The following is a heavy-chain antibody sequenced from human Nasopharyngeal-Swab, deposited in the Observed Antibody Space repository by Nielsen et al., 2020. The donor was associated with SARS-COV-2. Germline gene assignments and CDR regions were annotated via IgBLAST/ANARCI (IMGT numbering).Heavy chain of an antibody. CDR2: IYYVGST. V-gene: IGHV4-39*01. D-gene: IGHD3-10*01. J-gene: IGHJ4*02. Sequence: SETLSLTCTVSGGSISSSSYYWGWIRQPPGKGLEWIGTIYYVGSTYYNPSLKSRVTISVDTSKNQFSLKLSSVTAADTAVYYCARAGVGSGSYYWSWGQGTLVTVSS. CDR1: GGSISSSSYY. CDR3: ARAGVGSGSYYWS.